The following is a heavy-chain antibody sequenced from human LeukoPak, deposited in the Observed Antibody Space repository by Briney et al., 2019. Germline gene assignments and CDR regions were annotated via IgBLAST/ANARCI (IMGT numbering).Heavy chain of an antibody. CDR2: ISGSGGST. J-gene: IGHJ4*02. CDR1: GFTFSSYA. Sequence: GGSLRLSCAASGFTFSSYAMSWVRQAPGKGLEWVSAISGSGGSTYYADSVKGRFTISRDNSKNTLYLQMNSLRAEDTAVYYCGKDGRGYCSGGSCSYWGQGTLVTVSS. CDR3: GKDGRGYCSGGSCSY. D-gene: IGHD2-15*01. V-gene: IGHV3-23*01.